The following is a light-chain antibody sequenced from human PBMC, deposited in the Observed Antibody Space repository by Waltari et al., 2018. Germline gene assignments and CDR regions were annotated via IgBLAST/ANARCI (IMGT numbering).Light chain of an antibody. CDR2: AAS. CDR3: QQSYSTPSIT. Sequence: DIQMTQSPSSLSAFVGDRVTITCRASQSISRYLNWYQQKPGKAPKLLNYAASSLQSGVPSRFSGSGSGTDFTLTISSLQPEDFATYYCQQSYSTPSITFGQGTRLEIK. V-gene: IGKV1-39*01. CDR1: QSISRY. J-gene: IGKJ5*01.